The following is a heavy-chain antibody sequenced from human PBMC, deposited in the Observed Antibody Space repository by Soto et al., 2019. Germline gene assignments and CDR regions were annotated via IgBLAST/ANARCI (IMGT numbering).Heavy chain of an antibody. D-gene: IGHD2-21*02. CDR3: VPEHCGGDWYSDPYFDY. Sequence: QVQLGESGGGVVQPGRSLRLSCVASGFSFTTYGLHWVRQAPGRGLEWVAVIWCDGSKKYYADSVKGRFTISRDNAKNIVYLEMNGMRVEDTAVYYYVPEHCGGDWYSDPYFDYWGQGTLVTVSS. CDR1: GFSFTTYG. J-gene: IGHJ4*02. CDR2: IWCDGSKK. V-gene: IGHV3-33*01.